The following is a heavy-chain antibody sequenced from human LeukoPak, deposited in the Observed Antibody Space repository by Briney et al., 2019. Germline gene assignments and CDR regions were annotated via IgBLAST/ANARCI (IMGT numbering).Heavy chain of an antibody. CDR1: GGSISSSSYY. Sequence: PSETLSLTCTVSGGSISSSSYYWGWIRQPPGKGLEGIGSIYYSGSTYYNPSLKSRVTISVDTSKNQFSLKLSSVTAADTAVYYCARHYYDFWSGYYTGLPDYWGQGTLVTVSS. D-gene: IGHD3-3*01. J-gene: IGHJ4*02. CDR3: ARHYYDFWSGYYTGLPDY. CDR2: IYYSGST. V-gene: IGHV4-39*01.